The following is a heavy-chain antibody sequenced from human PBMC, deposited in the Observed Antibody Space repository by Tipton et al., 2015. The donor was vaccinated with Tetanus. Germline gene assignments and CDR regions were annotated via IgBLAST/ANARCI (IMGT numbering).Heavy chain of an antibody. Sequence: TLSLTCSVSGGSISSGGYYWSWLRQHPGKGLEWLGYIYYTGNTYYNPSLKSRLTISLDTSKNQFSLRLSSLSAADTAVYFCARRGGGSTFDHWGQGTLVTVSS. CDR1: GGSISSGGYY. D-gene: IGHD1-26*01. CDR2: IYYTGNT. V-gene: IGHV4-31*03. CDR3: ARRGGGSTFDH. J-gene: IGHJ4*02.